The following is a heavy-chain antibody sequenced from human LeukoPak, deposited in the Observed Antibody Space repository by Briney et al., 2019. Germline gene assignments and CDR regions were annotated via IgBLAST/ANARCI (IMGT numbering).Heavy chain of an antibody. J-gene: IGHJ6*03. D-gene: IGHD3-10*01. CDR1: GYSISSGYY. V-gene: IGHV4-61*01. CDR3: ARFGELNNLGYYYYYMDV. CDR2: IYYSGST. Sequence: SETLSLTCTVSGYSISSGYYWSWIRQPPGKGLEWIGYIYYSGSTNYNPSLKSRVTISVDTSKNQFSLKLSSVTAADTAVYYCARFGELNNLGYYYYYMDVWGKGTTVTISS.